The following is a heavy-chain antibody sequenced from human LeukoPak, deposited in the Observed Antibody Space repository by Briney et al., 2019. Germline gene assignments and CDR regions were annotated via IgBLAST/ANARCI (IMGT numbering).Heavy chain of an antibody. CDR1: GFTFSDYY. D-gene: IGHD3-22*01. J-gene: IGHJ4*02. CDR3: ARDRNYYDSSGYYRYVDY. V-gene: IGHV3-11*04. CDR2: ISSSGSTI. Sequence: GGSLRLSCAASGFTFSDYYMSWIRQAPGKGLEWVSYISSSGSTIYYADSVKGRFTISRDNAKNSLYLQMNSLRAEDTAVYYCARDRNYYDSSGYYRYVDYWGQGTLVTVSS.